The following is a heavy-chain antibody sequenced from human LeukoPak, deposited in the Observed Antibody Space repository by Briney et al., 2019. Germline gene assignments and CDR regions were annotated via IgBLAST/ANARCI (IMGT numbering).Heavy chain of an antibody. CDR2: INHSGST. V-gene: IGHV4-34*01. Sequence: PSETLSLTCAVYGGSFSGYYWSWIRQPPGKGLEWIGEINHSGSTNYNPSLKSRVTISVDTSKNQFSLKLSSVTAADTAVYYCARHDDYYYYGMDVWGQGTTVTVSS. J-gene: IGHJ6*02. D-gene: IGHD3-3*01. CDR3: ARHDDYYYYGMDV. CDR1: GGSFSGYY.